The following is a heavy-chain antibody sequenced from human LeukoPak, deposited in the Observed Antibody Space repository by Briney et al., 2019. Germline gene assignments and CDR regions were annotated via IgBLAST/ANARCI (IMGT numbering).Heavy chain of an antibody. J-gene: IGHJ6*02. CDR2: INHSGST. CDR1: GGSFSGYY. Sequence: SETLSLTCAVYGGSFSGYYWGWIRQPPGKGLEWIGEINHSGSTNYNPSLKSRVTISVDTSKNQFSLKLSSVTAADTAVYYCAGSGQGVDYYYYGMDVWGQGTTVTVSS. CDR3: AGSGQGVDYYYYGMDV. V-gene: IGHV4-34*01. D-gene: IGHD3-10*01.